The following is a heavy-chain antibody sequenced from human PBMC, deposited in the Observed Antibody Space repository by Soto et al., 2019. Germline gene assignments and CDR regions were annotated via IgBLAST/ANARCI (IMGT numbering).Heavy chain of an antibody. CDR1: GDSVSSNSAA. D-gene: IGHD3-22*01. J-gene: IGHJ1*01. V-gene: IGHV6-1*01. CDR2: TYYRSKWYN. Sequence: SQTLSLTCALSGDSVSSNSAAWNWIRQSPSRGLEWLGRTYYRSKWYNDYAVSVKSRITINPDTSKNQFSLQLNSVTPEDTAVYYCARDGSSGYSVRWGYFQHWGQGTLVTVSS. CDR3: ARDGSSGYSVRWGYFQH.